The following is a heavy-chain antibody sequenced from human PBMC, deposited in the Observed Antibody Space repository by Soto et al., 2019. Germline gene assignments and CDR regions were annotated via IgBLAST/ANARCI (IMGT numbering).Heavy chain of an antibody. D-gene: IGHD3-22*01. CDR2: ISSSGSTI. J-gene: IGHJ4*02. V-gene: IGHV3-48*03. Sequence: GGFLRLSCAASGFAFSSYEMNWVRQAPGKGLEWVSYISSSGSTIYYADSVKGRFTISRDNAKNSLYLQMNSLRAEDTAVYYCAREPYRDYYDSSGYPSFFDYWGQGTLVTVSS. CDR3: AREPYRDYYDSSGYPSFFDY. CDR1: GFAFSSYE.